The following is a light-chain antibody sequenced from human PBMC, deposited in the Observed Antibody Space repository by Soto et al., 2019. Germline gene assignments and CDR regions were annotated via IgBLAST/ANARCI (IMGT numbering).Light chain of an antibody. J-gene: IGLJ3*02. Sequence: QSALTQPRSVSGSPGQSVTISCTGTSGDVGGYNFVSWYQQHPGKAPTLMIFDVSQRPSGVPDRFSGSKSGNTASLTISGLQAEDEADYYCNSYTSSSPWVFGGGTKLTVL. V-gene: IGLV2-11*01. CDR1: SGDVGGYNF. CDR2: DVS. CDR3: NSYTSSSPWV.